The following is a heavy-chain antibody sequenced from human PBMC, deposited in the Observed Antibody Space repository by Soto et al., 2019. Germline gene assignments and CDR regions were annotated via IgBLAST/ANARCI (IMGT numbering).Heavy chain of an antibody. CDR2: VSNDGAKT. CDR1: DFTFNTYA. CDR3: ARGGLVVVTAIPPVVVS. D-gene: IGHD2-21*02. J-gene: IGHJ5*02. V-gene: IGHV3-30*03. Sequence: QVLLVESGGGVVQPGRSLRLSCAASDFTFNTYAMFWLRQAPGKGLQWVAVVSNDGAKTYYADSVKGRFTISRDDSRNTLSLQMYSLKSEDTAVYFCARGGLVVVTAIPPVVVSWGLGTLVTVSS.